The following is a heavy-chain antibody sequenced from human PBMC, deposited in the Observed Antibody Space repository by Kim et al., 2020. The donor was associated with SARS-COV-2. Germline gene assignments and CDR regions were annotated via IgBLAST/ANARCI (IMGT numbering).Heavy chain of an antibody. CDR3: ARDLSGYSYGKGDY. Sequence: ASVKVSCKDSGYTFTSYGISWVRQAPGQGLEWMGWIRAYNGNTNYAQKLQGRVTITTDTSTSTAYMALRSLRSDDTAVYYCARDLSGYSYGKGDYCGQGTLVTVSA. J-gene: IGHJ4*02. V-gene: IGHV1-18*01. CDR1: GYTFTSYG. D-gene: IGHD5-18*01. CDR2: IRAYNGNT.